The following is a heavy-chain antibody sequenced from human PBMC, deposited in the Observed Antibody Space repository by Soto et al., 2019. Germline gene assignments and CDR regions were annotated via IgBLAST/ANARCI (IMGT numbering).Heavy chain of an antibody. D-gene: IGHD4-17*01. Sequence: QVQLVQSGAEVKKPGASVKVSCKASGYTFTSYGIGWVRQAPGQGLEWMGWISAYNGNTNYAQKLQGRVTMTTDTSTSTAYMELRSLRPDDTAVYYCARDHGGARGYYYYGMDVWGQGTTVTVSS. CDR2: ISAYNGNT. J-gene: IGHJ6*02. V-gene: IGHV1-18*01. CDR1: GYTFTSYG. CDR3: ARDHGGARGYYYYGMDV.